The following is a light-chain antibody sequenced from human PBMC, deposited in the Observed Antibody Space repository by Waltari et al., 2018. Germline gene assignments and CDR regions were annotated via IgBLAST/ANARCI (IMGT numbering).Light chain of an antibody. J-gene: IGLJ3*02. CDR1: ACPRTY. V-gene: IGLV3-10*01. CDR2: EDM. Sequence: SYELRQPPSVSVYPGQTARITCLGDACPRTYAYWYQQKSGQPPVMVIYEDMKRPSGIPERFSGSNSGAVATLTISGAQFDDEADYYCLSADHSVDHRVFGGGTKLTVL. CDR3: LSADHSVDHRV.